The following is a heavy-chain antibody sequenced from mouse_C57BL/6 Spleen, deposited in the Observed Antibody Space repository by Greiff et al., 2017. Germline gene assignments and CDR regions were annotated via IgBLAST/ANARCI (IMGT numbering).Heavy chain of an antibody. CDR2: LDPSDSST. CDR3: ARERRGYGMDY. J-gene: IGHJ4*01. D-gene: IGHD2-12*01. Sequence: QVQLQQPGAELVKPGASVKLSCKASGSTFTRYWMPWVKQRPGQGLEWIGELDPSDSSTNYNQKFKGKATLTVDTSSSTAYMQLSSLTSVYSAVYYCARERRGYGMDYWGQGTSVTVSS. V-gene: IGHV1-50*01. CDR1: GSTFTRYW.